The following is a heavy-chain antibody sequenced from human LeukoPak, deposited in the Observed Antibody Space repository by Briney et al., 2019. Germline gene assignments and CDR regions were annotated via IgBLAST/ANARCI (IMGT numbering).Heavy chain of an antibody. V-gene: IGHV3-74*01. CDR3: ARAGYNWEHDY. Sequence: GGSLRPSCVASGFTFSSYWMHWVRQDPRKGLVWVSRIDSDGSDTTYADSVKGRFTISRDNAENTVYLQMNSLRAEDTAVYYCARAGYNWEHDYRGQGTLVTVSS. D-gene: IGHD5-24*01. CDR2: IDSDGSDT. CDR1: GFTFSSYW. J-gene: IGHJ4*02.